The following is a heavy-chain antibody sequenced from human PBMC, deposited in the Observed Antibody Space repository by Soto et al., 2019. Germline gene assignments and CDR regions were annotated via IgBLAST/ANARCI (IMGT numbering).Heavy chain of an antibody. Sequence: EAHVLECGGDCAQPGGSLTLPCAASGLSFSTSYVAWVRPPPGKGREWVSAISPSASDALYADSVKGRFTISRDNSQNTLFLQMTSLRADDTAVYYCAKGGYTFAYEWGQGALVTVSS. CDR1: GLSFSTSY. CDR3: AKGGYTFAYE. CDR2: ISPSASDA. D-gene: IGHD5-18*01. J-gene: IGHJ4*02. V-gene: IGHV3-23*01.